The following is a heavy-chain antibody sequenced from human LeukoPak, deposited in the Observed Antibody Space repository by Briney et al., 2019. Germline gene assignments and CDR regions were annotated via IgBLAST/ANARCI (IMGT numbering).Heavy chain of an antibody. CDR1: GGSISSYY. CDR2: IYTSGST. V-gene: IGHV4-4*07. J-gene: IGHJ3*02. D-gene: IGHD1-26*01. Sequence: SETLSLTCTVSGGSISSYYWSWIRQPAGKGLEWIGRIYTSGSTNYNPSLKSRVTMSVDTSKNQFSPKLSSVTAADTAVYYCARALTVVGATRAFDIWGQGTMVTVSS. CDR3: ARALTVVGATRAFDI.